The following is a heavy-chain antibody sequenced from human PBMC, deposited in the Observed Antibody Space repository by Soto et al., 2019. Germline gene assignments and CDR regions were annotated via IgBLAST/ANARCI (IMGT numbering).Heavy chain of an antibody. V-gene: IGHV4-59*02. CDR3: ARSYYDSTGFAVDP. D-gene: IGHD3-22*01. CDR1: GASVSHGY. Sequence: QMQLQASVPGLVKPSETLSLTCNVSGASVSHGYWSWIRQPPGKGLEWIGFMYFGGSFNYNPSLLSRATISVETSKNQFSMKSTSVTASDTAVYYCARSYYDSTGFAVDPWGQGTLVTVSS. J-gene: IGHJ5*02. CDR2: MYFGGSF.